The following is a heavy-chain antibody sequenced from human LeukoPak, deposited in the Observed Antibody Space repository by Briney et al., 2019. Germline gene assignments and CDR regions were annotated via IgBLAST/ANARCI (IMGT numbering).Heavy chain of an antibody. Sequence: PSETLSLTCAVYGGSFSGYYWSWIRQPPGKGLEWIGEINHSGSTNYNPSLKSRVTISVDKSKNQFSLKLSSVTAADTAVYYCASRVYYDFWSGYYPFDYWGQGTLVTVSS. CDR3: ASRVYYDFWSGYYPFDY. V-gene: IGHV4-34*01. CDR1: GGSFSGYY. J-gene: IGHJ4*02. CDR2: INHSGST. D-gene: IGHD3-3*01.